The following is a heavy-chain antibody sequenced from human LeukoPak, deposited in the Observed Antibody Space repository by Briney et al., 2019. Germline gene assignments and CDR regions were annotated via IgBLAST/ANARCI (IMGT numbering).Heavy chain of an antibody. CDR3: ARLGTYCSSTSCSSP. Sequence: GGSLRLSCAASGFTFSSYAMSWVRQAPGKGLEWVSAISAGGGSTYYADSVKGRFTISRDNSKNTLYLQMNSLRAEDTAVYYCARLGTYCSSTSCSSPWGQGTLVTVSS. J-gene: IGHJ5*02. CDR2: ISAGGGST. D-gene: IGHD2-2*01. CDR1: GFTFSSYA. V-gene: IGHV3-23*01.